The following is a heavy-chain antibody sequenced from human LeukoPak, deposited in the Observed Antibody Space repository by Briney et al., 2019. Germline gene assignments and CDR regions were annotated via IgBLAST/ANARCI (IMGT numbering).Heavy chain of an antibody. Sequence: SETLSLTCTVSDDSITMYYWTWIRQPPGKGLQWIGYIYSSGRTNYNPSLKSRVSISVDKSNNQFSLNLRSVTAADTAVYYCAGGPEKADFDFWGQGTLVIVSS. CDR2: IYSSGRT. V-gene: IGHV4-59*01. CDR1: DDSITMYY. CDR3: AGGPEKADFDF. J-gene: IGHJ4*02. D-gene: IGHD1-14*01.